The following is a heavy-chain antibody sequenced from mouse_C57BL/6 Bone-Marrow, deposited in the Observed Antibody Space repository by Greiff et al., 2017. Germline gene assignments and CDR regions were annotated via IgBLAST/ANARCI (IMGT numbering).Heavy chain of an antibody. CDR2: ISDGGSYT. CDR3: ARLRGGTYYFDY. D-gene: IGHD4-1*01. J-gene: IGHJ2*01. CDR1: GFTFSSYA. V-gene: IGHV5-4*01. Sequence: EVQRVESGGGLVKPGGSLKLSCAASGFTFSSYAMSWVRQTPEKRLEWVATISDGGSYTYYPDNVKGRFTISRDNAKNNLYLQMSHLKSEDTAMYYCARLRGGTYYFDYWGQGTTLTVSS.